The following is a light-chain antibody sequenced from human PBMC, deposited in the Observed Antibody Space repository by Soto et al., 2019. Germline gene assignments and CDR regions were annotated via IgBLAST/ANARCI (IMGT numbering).Light chain of an antibody. CDR1: QRVSSGY. Sequence: VLTQSAGTLSLSPGERATLSCRASQRVSSGYLAWYQQKPGQAPRLLIYGASNRATDIPDRFSGRGSGTDFTLTISRLEPEDFAVYYCQQYGSSPPSSTFGQGTRLEIK. CDR3: QQYGSSPPSST. J-gene: IGKJ5*01. V-gene: IGKV3-20*01. CDR2: GAS.